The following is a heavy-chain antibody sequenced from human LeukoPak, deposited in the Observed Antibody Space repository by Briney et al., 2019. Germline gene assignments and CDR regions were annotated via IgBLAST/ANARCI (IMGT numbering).Heavy chain of an antibody. D-gene: IGHD4-17*01. V-gene: IGHV1-46*01. CDR3: ARSHGDFDFGF. CDR2: INPSGGST. J-gene: IGHJ4*02. Sequence: ASVKVSCKASGYTFTSYNMHWVRHAPGQGLEWMGIINPSGGSTSYAQKFQGRVTMTRDTSTSTVYMELSSLRSEDTAVYYCARSHGDFDFGFWGQGTLVTVSS. CDR1: GYTFTSYN.